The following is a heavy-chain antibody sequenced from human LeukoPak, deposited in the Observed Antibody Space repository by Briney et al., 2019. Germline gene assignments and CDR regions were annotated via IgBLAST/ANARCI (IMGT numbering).Heavy chain of an antibody. CDR2: IRYDGSNK. CDR3: AKDQDDPFRLGLGAFDI. CDR1: GFTLSSYG. J-gene: IGHJ3*02. D-gene: IGHD3-22*01. V-gene: IGHV3-30*02. Sequence: GGSLRLSCAASGFTLSSYGMHWVRQAPGKGLEWVAFIRYDGSNKYYADSVKGRFTISRDNSKNTLYLQMNSLRAEDTAVYYCAKDQDDPFRLGLGAFDIWGQGTMVTVSS.